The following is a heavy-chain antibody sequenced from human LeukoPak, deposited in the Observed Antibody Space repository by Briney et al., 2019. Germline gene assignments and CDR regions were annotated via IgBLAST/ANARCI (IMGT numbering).Heavy chain of an antibody. CDR3: ARGYSGYDYYY. J-gene: IGHJ4*02. CDR1: GYTFTGRY. CDR2: INPNSGST. V-gene: IGHV1-2*02. Sequence: GASVRVSCEASGYTFTGRYIHWVRQAPGQGLEWMGCINPNSGSTNYAQRFQGRVTMTRDTSISTAYMELSRLRSDDTAVYYCARGYSGYDYYYWGEGTLVTVSS. D-gene: IGHD5-12*01.